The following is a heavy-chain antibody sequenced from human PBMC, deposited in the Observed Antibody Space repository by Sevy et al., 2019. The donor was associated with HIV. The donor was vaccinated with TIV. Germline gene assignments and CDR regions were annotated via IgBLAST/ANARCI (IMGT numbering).Heavy chain of an antibody. Sequence: SVKVSCKASGGTFSSYAISWVRQAPGQGLEWMGGIIPIFGTANYAQKFQGRVTITADESTSTAYMELSSLRSEETAVYYCARGINTIFGVVRLPLNYYGMDVWGQGTTVTVSS. CDR1: GGTFSSYA. CDR3: ARGINTIFGVVRLPLNYYGMDV. V-gene: IGHV1-69*13. J-gene: IGHJ6*02. CDR2: IIPIFGTA. D-gene: IGHD3-3*01.